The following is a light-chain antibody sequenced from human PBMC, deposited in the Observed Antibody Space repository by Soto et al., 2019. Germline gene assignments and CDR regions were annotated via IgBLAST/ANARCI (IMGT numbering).Light chain of an antibody. Sequence: DIQMTQSPSSLSASVGDRVTITCRASQGITNYLAWYQQQPGKVPKLLMYAASTLQSGVPSRFSDSGSGTDFTLTISSLQPEDVATYYCQRYNSVPPVTFGPGTKVNL. V-gene: IGKV1-27*01. CDR3: QRYNSVPPVT. J-gene: IGKJ3*01. CDR2: AAS. CDR1: QGITNY.